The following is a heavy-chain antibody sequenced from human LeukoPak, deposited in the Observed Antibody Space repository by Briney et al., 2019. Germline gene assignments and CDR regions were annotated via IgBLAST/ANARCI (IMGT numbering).Heavy chain of an antibody. CDR2: VTPNSNGP. J-gene: IGHJ4*02. CDR3: ARDRISTPYWELDN. D-gene: IGHD2-8*02. V-gene: IGHV1-2*02. CDR1: GYTFTGYY. Sequence: GASVKVSCKASGYTFTGYYIHWVRQAPGQTLEWMGWVTPNSNGPNYAQSFQDRVTMTRDTSITTAYMELSSLTTDDTAVYYCARDRISTPYWELDNWGQGTLVIVSS.